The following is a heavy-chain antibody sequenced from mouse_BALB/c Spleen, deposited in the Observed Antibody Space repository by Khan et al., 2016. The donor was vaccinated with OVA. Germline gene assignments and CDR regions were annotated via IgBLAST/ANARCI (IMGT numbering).Heavy chain of an antibody. Sequence: QVQLKESGPGLVAPSQSLSITCTVSGFSLSNYGVHWVRQPPGKGLEWLGIIWAGGSTNYNSALMSRLSISKDNSKSQVFLKMNSLQTDDTAIYFCARNREPDYFDYWGQGTTLTVSS. CDR1: GFSLSNYG. V-gene: IGHV2-9*02. J-gene: IGHJ2*01. CDR3: ARNREPDYFDY. CDR2: IWAGGST.